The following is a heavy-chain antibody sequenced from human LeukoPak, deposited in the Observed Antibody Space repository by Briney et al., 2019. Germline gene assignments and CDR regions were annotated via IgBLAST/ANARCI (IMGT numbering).Heavy chain of an antibody. CDR2: ISGSGAMT. D-gene: IGHD3-10*01. V-gene: IGHV3-23*01. CDR1: GFTLSNHA. Sequence: GGSLRLSCAASGFTLSNHAMIWVRQAPRKGLEWVSSISGSGAMTYYADSVKGRFTISTDNAMDTLYLQMNSLRVDDTAVYYCAKDRVDGSGSQFDSWGQGSLVIVSS. CDR3: AKDRVDGSGSQFDS. J-gene: IGHJ4*02.